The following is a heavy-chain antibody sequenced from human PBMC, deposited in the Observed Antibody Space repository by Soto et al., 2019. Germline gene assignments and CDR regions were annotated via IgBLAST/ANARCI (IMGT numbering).Heavy chain of an antibody. CDR1: GFTFSSYA. D-gene: IGHD6-13*01. Sequence: PGGSLRLSCAASGFTFSSYAMSWGRQAPGKGLEGVSAISGSGGSTYYADSVKGRFTISRDNSKNTLYLQMNSLRAEDTAVYYCAKVRVPIIAAAGTLYYFDYWGQGTLVTVSS. CDR3: AKVRVPIIAAAGTLYYFDY. V-gene: IGHV3-23*01. CDR2: ISGSGGST. J-gene: IGHJ4*02.